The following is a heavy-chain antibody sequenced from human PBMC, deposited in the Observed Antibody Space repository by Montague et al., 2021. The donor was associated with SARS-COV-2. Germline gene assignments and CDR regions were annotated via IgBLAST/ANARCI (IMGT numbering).Heavy chain of an antibody. J-gene: IGHJ6*02. CDR2: IDNGGST. D-gene: IGHD3-3*01. CDR3: AREAVEKRVRTRVTGRLEENYYYVLDV. CDR1: GGSISNYY. Sequence: SETLSLTCTVSGGSISNYYWSWIWQPPGKGLERIGYIDNGGSTNYNPSLRSRVTISVDPSEIQFSLRLSSVTAADTAVYYCAREAVEKRVRTRVTGRLEENYYYVLDVWGQGTTVIVSS. V-gene: IGHV4-59*01.